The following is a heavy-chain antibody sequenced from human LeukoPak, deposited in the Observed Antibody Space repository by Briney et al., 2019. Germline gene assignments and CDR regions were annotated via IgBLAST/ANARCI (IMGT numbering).Heavy chain of an antibody. D-gene: IGHD3-22*01. CDR3: AKPQGTMIVVGSMD. V-gene: IGHV3-23*01. CDR2: ISGSGGST. Sequence: GGSLRLSCAASGFTFSSYAMSWVRQAPGKGLEWVSAISGSGGSTYYADSVKGRFTISRDNSKNVLYLQMNSLRAEDTAVYYCAKPQGTMIVVGSMDWGQGTLVTVSS. CDR1: GFTFSSYA. J-gene: IGHJ4*02.